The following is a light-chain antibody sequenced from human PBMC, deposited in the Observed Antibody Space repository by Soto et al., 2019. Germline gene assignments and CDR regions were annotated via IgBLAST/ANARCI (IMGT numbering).Light chain of an antibody. J-gene: IGKJ5*01. CDR2: DAS. CDR3: KQRGKGPPGNT. V-gene: IGKV3-11*01. CDR1: QSISNR. Sequence: THTTATLSVSPGERATLSCRASQSISNRLAWYQQKPGQAPRLLMYDASNRATGIPARFSGSGSGTDFTLTISSLEPEDFAVYRCKQRGKGPPGNTSGQGTRLE.